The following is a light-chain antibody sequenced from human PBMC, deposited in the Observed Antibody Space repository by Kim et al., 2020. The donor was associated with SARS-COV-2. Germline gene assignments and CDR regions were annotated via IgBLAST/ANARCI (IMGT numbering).Light chain of an antibody. J-gene: IGKJ2*01. CDR1: QSVSSSY. CDR2: GSS. CDR3: QQYCSSPPYT. V-gene: IGKV3-20*01. Sequence: EIVLTQSPGTLSLSPGERATLSCRASQSVSSSYLGWYQQKPGQAPRLLIYGSSSRATGIPDRFSGYGSGTDFTLTISRLEPEDFAVYYCQQYCSSPPYTFGQGTKLEI.